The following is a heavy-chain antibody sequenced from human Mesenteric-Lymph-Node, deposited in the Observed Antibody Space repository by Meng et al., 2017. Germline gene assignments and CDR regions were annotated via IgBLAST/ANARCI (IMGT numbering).Heavy chain of an antibody. Sequence: GGSLRLSCAASGFTFSSYSMNWVRQAPGKGLEWVSSISSSGYYIYYTDSVKGRFTASRDNAKKSLYLQMNSLRAEDTAVYYCAKDEYPDYYSGYDYYYYYGMDVWGQGTTVTVSS. CDR3: AKDEYPDYYSGYDYYYYYGMDV. D-gene: IGHD5-12*01. V-gene: IGHV3-21*04. CDR2: ISSSGYYI. J-gene: IGHJ6*02. CDR1: GFTFSSYS.